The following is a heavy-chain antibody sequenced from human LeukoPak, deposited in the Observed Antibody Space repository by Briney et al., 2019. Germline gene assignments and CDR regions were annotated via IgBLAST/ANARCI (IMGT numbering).Heavy chain of an antibody. Sequence: SETLSLTCTVSGGSITGYYWTWIRQPPGKGLEWIGYVYHTGTSGYHPSLKSRVAMSLDTSKNQVSLNLRSVTAADTAVYFCTRVVNGGHFDSWGQGTLVTVSS. J-gene: IGHJ4*02. CDR1: GGSITGYY. D-gene: IGHD2-8*01. V-gene: IGHV4-59*01. CDR2: VYHTGTS. CDR3: TRVVNGGHFDS.